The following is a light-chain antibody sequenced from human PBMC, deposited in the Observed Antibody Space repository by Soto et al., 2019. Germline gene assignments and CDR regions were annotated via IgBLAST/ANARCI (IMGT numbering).Light chain of an antibody. V-gene: IGLV1-47*01. CDR1: SSNIGSNF. CDR2: KNN. CDR3: ATWDDSLNDYV. J-gene: IGLJ1*01. Sequence: QPVLTQPPSASGTPGQRVTISCSGSSSNIGSNFVYWYHQLPGMAPKLLIFKNNQRPSGVPDRFSGSKSGTSASLAISGLRSGDEADYYCATWDDSLNDYVFATGTKLTVL.